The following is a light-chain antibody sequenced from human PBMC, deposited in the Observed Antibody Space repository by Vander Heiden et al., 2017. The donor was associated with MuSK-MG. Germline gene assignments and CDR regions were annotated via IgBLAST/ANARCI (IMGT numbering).Light chain of an antibody. CDR1: QDISNY. J-gene: IGKJ4*01. Sequence: DIQMTQSPSSLSASVGDRVTITCQASQDISNYLNWYQQKPGKAPKLLIYDASNLETGVPSRFSGSGSGTDFIFTISSLQPEDIATYYCQQYDKLPRTFGGGTKVEIK. CDR3: QQYDKLPRT. CDR2: DAS. V-gene: IGKV1-33*01.